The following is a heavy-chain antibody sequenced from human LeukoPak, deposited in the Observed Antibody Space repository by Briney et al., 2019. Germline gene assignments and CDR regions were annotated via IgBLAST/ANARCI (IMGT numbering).Heavy chain of an antibody. J-gene: IGHJ5*02. CDR1: GYTFTSYD. CDR2: MNPNSGNT. D-gene: IGHD3-10*01. CDR3: ARAHLAYGSGSYNWFDP. Sequence: ASVKVSCKASGYTFTSYDINWVRQATGQGLEWMGWMNPNSGNTGYAQKFQGRVTMTRNTSISTAYMELSSLRSEDTAVYYCARAHLAYGSGSYNWFDPWGQGTLVTVSS. V-gene: IGHV1-8*01.